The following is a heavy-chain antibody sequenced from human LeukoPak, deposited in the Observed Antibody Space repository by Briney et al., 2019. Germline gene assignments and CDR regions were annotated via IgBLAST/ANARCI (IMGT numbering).Heavy chain of an antibody. Sequence: PSETLSLTCTVSGGSISSYYWSWIRQPPGKGLEWIGYIYYSGSTNYNPSLKSRVTISVDTSKNQFSLKLSSVTAADTAVYYCARSFYGSAGYYYGMDVWGQGTTVTVSS. V-gene: IGHV4-59*08. CDR2: IYYSGST. CDR1: GGSISSYY. D-gene: IGHD3-10*01. CDR3: ARSFYGSAGYYYGMDV. J-gene: IGHJ6*02.